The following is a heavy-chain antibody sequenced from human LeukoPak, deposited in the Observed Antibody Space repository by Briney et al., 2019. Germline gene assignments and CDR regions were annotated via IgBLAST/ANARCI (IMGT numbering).Heavy chain of an antibody. CDR1: GGTFSSYA. CDR2: IIPIFGIA. D-gene: IGHD2-15*01. CDR3: ARAGYCSGGSCYPNDAFDI. J-gene: IGHJ3*02. V-gene: IGHV1-69*10. Sequence: SVKVSCKASGGTFSSYAISWVRQAPGQGLEWMGGIIPIFGIANYAQKFQGRVTITADKSTSTAYMELSSLRSEDTAVYYCARAGYCSGGSCYPNDAFDIWGQGTMVTVSS.